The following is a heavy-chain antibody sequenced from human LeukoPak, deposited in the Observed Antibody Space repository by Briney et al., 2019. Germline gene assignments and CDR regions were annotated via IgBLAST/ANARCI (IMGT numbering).Heavy chain of an antibody. J-gene: IGHJ4*02. D-gene: IGHD2-2*01. Sequence: KPSETLSLTCTVSGGSISSYYWSWIRQPPGKGLEWVGYIYYSGSTNYNPSLKSRVTISVDTSKNQFSLKLSSVTAADTAVYYCARHCSSTSCFDYWGQGTLVTVSS. CDR1: GGSISSYY. CDR3: ARHCSSTSCFDY. V-gene: IGHV4-59*08. CDR2: IYYSGST.